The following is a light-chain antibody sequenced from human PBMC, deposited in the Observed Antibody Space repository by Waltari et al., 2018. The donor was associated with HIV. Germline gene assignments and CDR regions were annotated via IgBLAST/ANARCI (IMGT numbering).Light chain of an antibody. Sequence: HLVLTQSPSASASLGASVRLTCTLSRGHSSYAIAWHQQQPETGPPFLMKLNSDGSHNKGDGVPDRFSGSSSGAERYLTITSLQSDDEADYYCQTWGTGIQVFGGGTKLTVL. J-gene: IGLJ3*02. CDR3: QTWGTGIQV. CDR2: LNSDGSH. CDR1: RGHSSYA. V-gene: IGLV4-69*01.